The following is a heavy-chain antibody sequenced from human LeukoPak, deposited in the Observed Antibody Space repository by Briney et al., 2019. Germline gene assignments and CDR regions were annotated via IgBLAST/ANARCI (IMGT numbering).Heavy chain of an antibody. V-gene: IGHV3-33*01. CDR3: VRGSGGNGYGYWGDY. CDR1: GFTFSHYG. D-gene: IGHD2-15*01. CDR2: IWFHGGEI. J-gene: IGHJ1*01. Sequence: GGSLRLSCAASGFTFSHYGMHWVRQAPGMGLEWVAVIWFHGGEIHYPDSVKGRFTISRDNSKNTLYLQMDNLRADDTAVYYCVRGSGGNGYGYWGDYWGQGPLVTVTA.